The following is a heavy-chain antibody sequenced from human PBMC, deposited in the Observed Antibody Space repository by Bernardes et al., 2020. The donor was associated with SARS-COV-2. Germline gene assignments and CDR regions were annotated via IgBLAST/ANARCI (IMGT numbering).Heavy chain of an antibody. CDR2: IKQDGSEK. J-gene: IGHJ6*02. V-gene: IGHV3-7*01. CDR1: GFTFSSYC. Sequence: GGSLRLSCAASGFTFSSYCMSWVRQAPGKGLEWVANIKQDGSEKYYVDSVKGRFTISRDNAKNSLYLQMNSLRAEDTAVYYCARDGDGEAYYYYYYGMDVWGQGTTVTVSS. D-gene: IGHD4-17*01. CDR3: ARDGDGEAYYYYYYGMDV.